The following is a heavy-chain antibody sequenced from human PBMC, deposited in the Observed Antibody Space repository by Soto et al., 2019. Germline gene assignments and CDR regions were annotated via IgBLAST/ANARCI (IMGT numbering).Heavy chain of an antibody. CDR1: GFIFNNYA. D-gene: IGHD2-2*01. Sequence: QVQLVESGGGVVQPGWSLRLSCAASGFIFNNYAMHWVRQAPGKGLQWVAVISYDGSNKYYADSVKGRFTISRDNSKNTLYLQMNSLRAEDTAVYYCASQLLTIGSFDYWGQGTLVTVSS. V-gene: IGHV3-30-3*01. CDR2: ISYDGSNK. CDR3: ASQLLTIGSFDY. J-gene: IGHJ4*02.